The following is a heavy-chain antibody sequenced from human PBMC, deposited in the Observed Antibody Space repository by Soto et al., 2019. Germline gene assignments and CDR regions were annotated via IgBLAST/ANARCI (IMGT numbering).Heavy chain of an antibody. CDR3: ASLIAAAAPPPSPRYYYGMDV. CDR1: GGTFSSYA. V-gene: IGHV1-69*12. Sequence: QVQLVQSGAEVKKPGSSVKVSCKASGGTFSSYAISWVRQAPGQGLEWMGGLIPIFGTADYAQKFQGRVKITADESTSTAYMELSSLRSEDTAVYYCASLIAAAAPPPSPRYYYGMDVWGQGTTVTVSS. J-gene: IGHJ6*02. D-gene: IGHD6-13*01. CDR2: LIPIFGTA.